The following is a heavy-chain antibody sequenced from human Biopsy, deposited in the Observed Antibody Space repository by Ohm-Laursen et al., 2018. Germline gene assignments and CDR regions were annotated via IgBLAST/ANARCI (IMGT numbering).Heavy chain of an antibody. D-gene: IGHD6-19*01. CDR2: ISPKSGDT. V-gene: IGHV1-2*02. CDR1: GFSFTGYY. J-gene: IGHJ4*02. Sequence: GASVTVSCHASGFSFTGYYIHWVRQAPGQGLEWMGWISPKSGDTNYAHKFQGNITMTRDTSMSTAYMEMSRLRCDDTAVDYCALQSVAQMKNFDYWGQGTLVTVSS. CDR3: ALQSVAQMKNFDY.